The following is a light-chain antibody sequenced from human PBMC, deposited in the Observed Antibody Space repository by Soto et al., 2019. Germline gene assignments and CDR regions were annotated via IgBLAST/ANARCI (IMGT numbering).Light chain of an antibody. CDR3: HQYDSWT. J-gene: IGKJ1*01. CDR1: QRVSSGY. CDR2: GAS. Sequence: EIVLTQSPGTLSLSPGERATLSCRASQRVSSGYLAWYQQKPGQTPRLLIYGASSRATGIPDRFSGSGSGTDFTLTISRLEPEDFAVYYCHQYDSWTFGQGTKVDIK. V-gene: IGKV3-20*01.